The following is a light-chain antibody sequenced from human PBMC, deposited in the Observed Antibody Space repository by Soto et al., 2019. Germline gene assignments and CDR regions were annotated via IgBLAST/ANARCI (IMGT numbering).Light chain of an antibody. V-gene: IGLV1-40*01. Sequence: QSVLTQPPSVSGPPGQRVTISCTGSSSNIGAGYDVHWYQQLPGTAPKLLIYGNSNRPSGVPDRFSGSKSRTSASLAITGLQAEDEADYYCQSYDSSLSGSVVFGGGTKLTVL. CDR3: QSYDSSLSGSVV. CDR2: GNS. J-gene: IGLJ2*01. CDR1: SSNIGAGYD.